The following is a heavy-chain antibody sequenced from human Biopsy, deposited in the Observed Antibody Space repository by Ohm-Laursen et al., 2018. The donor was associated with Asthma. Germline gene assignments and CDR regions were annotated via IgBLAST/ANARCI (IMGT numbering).Heavy chain of an antibody. CDR2: IYSGGTS. V-gene: IGHV3-53*01. D-gene: IGHD3-22*01. J-gene: IGHJ4*02. CDR3: ARGDSSNWSHYYFDY. Sequence: GSLRLSRAASGFAVSRDYMFWVRQAPGKGLEWVSVIYSGGTSHTADSVRGRFTISRDYSKNTLYLQMHSLRAEDTAVYYCARGDSSNWSHYYFDYWGQGTLVTVSS. CDR1: GFAVSRDY.